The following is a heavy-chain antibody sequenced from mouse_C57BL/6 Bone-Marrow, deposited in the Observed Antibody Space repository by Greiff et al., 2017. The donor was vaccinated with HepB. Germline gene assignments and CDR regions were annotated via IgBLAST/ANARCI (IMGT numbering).Heavy chain of an antibody. CDR3: ARSGTTVVAKYWYFDV. J-gene: IGHJ1*03. CDR2: INPSDSET. CDR1: GYTFTSYW. Sequence: VQLQQPGAELVRPGSSVKLSCKASGYTFTSYWMHWVKQRPIQGLEWIGNINPSDSETHYNQKFKDKATLTVDKSSSTAYMQLSSLTSEDSAVYYCARSGTTVVAKYWYFDVWGTGTTVTVSS. D-gene: IGHD1-1*01. V-gene: IGHV1-52*01.